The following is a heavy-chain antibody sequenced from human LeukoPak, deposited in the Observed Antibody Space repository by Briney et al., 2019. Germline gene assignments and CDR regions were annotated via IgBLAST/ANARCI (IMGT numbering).Heavy chain of an antibody. D-gene: IGHD3-9*01. J-gene: IGHJ5*02. CDR2: IFYTGST. CDR3: VTGYYLAPDNWFDP. CDR1: GGSISRTSYY. V-gene: IGHV4-39*01. Sequence: SETLSLTCIVSGGSISRTSYYWGWIRQPPGKGLEWIGSIFYTGSTYYNPSLKSRVTLSVDTSNNQFSLRLTSVTAADTAMYYCVTGYYLAPDNWFDPWGQGTQVTVSS.